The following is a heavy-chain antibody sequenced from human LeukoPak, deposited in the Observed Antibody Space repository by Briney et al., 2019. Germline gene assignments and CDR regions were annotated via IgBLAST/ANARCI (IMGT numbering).Heavy chain of an antibody. Sequence: GGSLRLSCSASGFTFSSYAMHWVRQAPGKGLEYVSAISSNGGSTYYADSVKGRFTISRDNSKNTLYLQMSSLRAEDTAVYYCVKVVHYYDSSGYRAEYFQHWGQGTLVTVSS. CDR1: GFTFSSYA. D-gene: IGHD3-22*01. V-gene: IGHV3-64D*09. CDR2: ISSNGGST. CDR3: VKVVHYYDSSGYRAEYFQH. J-gene: IGHJ1*01.